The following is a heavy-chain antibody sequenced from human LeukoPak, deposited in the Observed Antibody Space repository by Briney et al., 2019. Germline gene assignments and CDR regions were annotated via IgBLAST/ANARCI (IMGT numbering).Heavy chain of an antibody. CDR3: ASRPPGSTWYGVFDY. CDR2: IFGSGNT. J-gene: IGHJ4*02. D-gene: IGHD6-13*01. Sequence: SETLSLTCTVSGASLNSHYWSRIRQPPGKTLEWIGYIFGSGNTDYNPSLKSRVTMSLDTSRNQVSLKLNSVTAADTALYYCASRPPGSTWYGVFDYWSQGMLVTVSS. CDR1: GASLNSHY. V-gene: IGHV4-59*11.